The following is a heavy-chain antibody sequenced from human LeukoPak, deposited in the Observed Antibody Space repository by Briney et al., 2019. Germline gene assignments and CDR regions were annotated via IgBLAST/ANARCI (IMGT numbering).Heavy chain of an antibody. D-gene: IGHD3-10*01. CDR3: ARDTFGAGSPFHYYGMDV. CDR2: IKSKPDGGTT. V-gene: IGHV3-15*07. J-gene: IGHJ6*02. CDR1: GFIFSNAW. Sequence: GGSLRLSCGGSGFIFSNAWMNWVRQAPGKGLEWVGRIKSKPDGGTTDYAAPVKGRFTISRDDSKNTVFLQMNSLKTEDTAVYYCARDTFGAGSPFHYYGMDVWGQGTTVTVSS.